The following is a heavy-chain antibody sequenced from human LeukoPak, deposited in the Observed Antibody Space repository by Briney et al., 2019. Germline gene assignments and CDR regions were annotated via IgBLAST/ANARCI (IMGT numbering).Heavy chain of an antibody. Sequence: SGTLSLTRAVSGGSISSSNWWSWVRQPPGKGLEWIGEIYHSGSTNYNPSLKSRVTISVDKSKNQFSLKLSSVTAADTAVYYCARASGGYVAAFDIWGQGTMVTVSS. CDR3: ARASGGYVAAFDI. CDR1: GGSISSSNW. D-gene: IGHD5-12*01. V-gene: IGHV4-4*02. CDR2: IYHSGST. J-gene: IGHJ3*02.